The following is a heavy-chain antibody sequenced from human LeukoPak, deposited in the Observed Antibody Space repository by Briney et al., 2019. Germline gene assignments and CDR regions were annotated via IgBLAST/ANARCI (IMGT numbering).Heavy chain of an antibody. CDR2: ITSSGSTM. CDR3: ATLRPRQQLVVDH. CDR1: GFTFSSYE. D-gene: IGHD6-13*01. V-gene: IGHV3-48*03. J-gene: IGHJ4*02. Sequence: PGGSLRLSCAASGFTFSSYEMHWVRQAPGKGLELVSYITSSGSTMYYADSVKGRFTISRDNAKNSLYLQMSSLRAEDTAVYYCATLRPRQQLVVDHWGQGTLVTVSS.